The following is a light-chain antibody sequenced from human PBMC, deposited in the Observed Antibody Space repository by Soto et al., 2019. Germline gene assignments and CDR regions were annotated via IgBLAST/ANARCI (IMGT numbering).Light chain of an antibody. J-gene: IGKJ2*01. CDR3: HQYGDAPQT. V-gene: IGKV3-20*01. CDR1: QSVSGSY. CDR2: LAS. Sequence: ENVLTQSPGTLSLSPGERATLSCRASQSVSGSYLAWYQQIPGQAPRLLIYLASTRANGIPDRFSGSASGTDFTLSISRLEPEDSAVYYCHQYGDAPQTFGQGTKLEI.